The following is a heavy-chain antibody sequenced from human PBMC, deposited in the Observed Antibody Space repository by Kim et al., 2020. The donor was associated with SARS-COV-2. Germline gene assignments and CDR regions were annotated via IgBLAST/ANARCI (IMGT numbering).Heavy chain of an antibody. CDR1: GFSFGTFD. J-gene: IGHJ4*02. CDR2: IKRPDDSA. Sequence: GGSLRLSCVASGFSFGTFDMSWVRQAPGKGLKWVSVIKRPDDSAYYAESVKGRFTVSRDSARNTLYLQMNSLRVDYTAVYYCVKGAWLDYWGPGTLVTVSS. V-gene: IGHV3-23*01. CDR3: VKGAWLDY. D-gene: IGHD5-12*01.